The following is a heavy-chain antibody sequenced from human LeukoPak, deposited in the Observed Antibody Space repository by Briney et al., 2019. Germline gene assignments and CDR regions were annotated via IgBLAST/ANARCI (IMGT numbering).Heavy chain of an antibody. CDR2: ISGSGGST. CDR3: AKVSGCLVYYYGMDV. CDR1: GFTFSSYA. J-gene: IGHJ6*02. V-gene: IGHV3-23*01. D-gene: IGHD6-19*01. Sequence: GGSLRLSCAASGFTFSSYAMSWVRQAPGKGLEWVSAISGSGGSTYYADSVKGRFTISRDNSKNTLYLQMNSLRAEDTAVYYCAKVSGCLVYYYGMDVWGQGTTVTVSS.